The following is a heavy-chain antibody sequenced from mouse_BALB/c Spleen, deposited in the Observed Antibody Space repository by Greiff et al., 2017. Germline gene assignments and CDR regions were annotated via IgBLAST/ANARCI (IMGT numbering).Heavy chain of an antibody. V-gene: IGHV5-6-5*01. J-gene: IGHJ4*01. CDR1: GFTFSSYA. CDR3: AREMGYYAMDY. Sequence: VKLVESGGGLVKPGGSLKLSCAASGFTFSSYAMSWVRQTPEKRLEWVASISSGGSTYYPDSVKGRFTISRDNARNILYLQMSSLRSEDTAMYYCAREMGYYAMDYWGQGTSVTVSS. D-gene: IGHD2-3*01. CDR2: ISSGGST.